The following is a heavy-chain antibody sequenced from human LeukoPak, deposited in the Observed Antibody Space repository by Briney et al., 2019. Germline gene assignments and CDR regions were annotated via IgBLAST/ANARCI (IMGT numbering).Heavy chain of an antibody. D-gene: IGHD6-19*01. V-gene: IGHV4-61*01. CDR2: IYYSGST. Sequence: PSETLSLTCTVSGGSVSSGSYYWTWIRQPPGTGLEWIGYIYYSGSTKYNPSLKSRVTFSVDTSKNRFSLELSSVTAADTAVYYCARVGASGWFDYWGQGTLVTVSS. CDR3: ARVGASGWFDY. J-gene: IGHJ4*02. CDR1: GGSVSSGSYY.